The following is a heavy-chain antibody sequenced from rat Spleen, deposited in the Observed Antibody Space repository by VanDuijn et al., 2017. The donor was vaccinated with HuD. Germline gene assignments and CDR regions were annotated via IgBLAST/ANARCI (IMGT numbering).Heavy chain of an antibody. Sequence: QVQMKETGPGLVQTTQTLSVTCTVSGFSLTSYGVHWVRQAPGKGLEWMGVIWGDGNTNYNPALKARLSVSRDTSKSQVFLTMNSLQTDDTAVYYCAELTSDFWGPGTMVTVSS. CDR2: IWGDGNT. J-gene: IGHJ1*01. CDR3: AELTSDF. V-gene: IGHV2-77*01. D-gene: IGHD1-7*01. CDR1: GFSLTSYG.